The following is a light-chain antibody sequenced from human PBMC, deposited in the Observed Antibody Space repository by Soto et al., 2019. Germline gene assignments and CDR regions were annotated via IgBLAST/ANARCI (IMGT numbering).Light chain of an antibody. CDR3: QQYGTATPT. V-gene: IGKV3-20*01. Sequence: EIVLTQFPGTLSLSPGEVATLSCRASQSVSGDSLAWYRQKLGQAPRLLIYGVSNRATGLPDRFSGGGSGTDFTLTISRLEPQDSAVYYCQQYGTATPTFGQGTRLEI. CDR1: QSVSGDS. J-gene: IGKJ2*01. CDR2: GVS.